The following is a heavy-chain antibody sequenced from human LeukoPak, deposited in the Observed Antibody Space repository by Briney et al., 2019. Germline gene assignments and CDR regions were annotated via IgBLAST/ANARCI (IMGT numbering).Heavy chain of an antibody. CDR2: ISRNGGST. D-gene: IGHD3-22*01. CDR1: GFTFSSCD. J-gene: IGHJ3*02. CDR3: ARAKEYYDSSGYQRVNAFDI. Sequence: GGSLRLSCSASGFTFSSCDMHWVRQPPRKGLEYVLAISRNGGSTYYANSEKSRLTISRDNSKNTLYLQMGSLRAEDMAVYYCARAKEYYDSSGYQRVNAFDIWGQGTTVTVSS. V-gene: IGHV3-64*01.